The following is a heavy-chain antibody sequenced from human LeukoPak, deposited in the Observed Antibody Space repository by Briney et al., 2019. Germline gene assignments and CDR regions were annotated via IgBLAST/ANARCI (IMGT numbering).Heavy chain of an antibody. Sequence: ASVKVSCKASGYTFTSYGISWVRRAPGQGLEWMGWISAYNGNTNYAQKLQGRVTMTTDTSTSTAYMELRSLRSDDAAVYYCARDKSPSWEVDPWGQGTLVTVSS. D-gene: IGHD1-26*01. CDR2: ISAYNGNT. CDR1: GYTFTSYG. CDR3: ARDKSPSWEVDP. V-gene: IGHV1-18*01. J-gene: IGHJ5*02.